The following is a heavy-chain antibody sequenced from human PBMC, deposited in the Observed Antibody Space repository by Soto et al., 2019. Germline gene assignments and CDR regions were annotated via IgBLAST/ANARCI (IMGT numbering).Heavy chain of an antibody. CDR2: ISHDGTKK. V-gene: IGHV3-30-3*01. J-gene: IGHJ6*02. D-gene: IGHD2-15*01. CDR1: AFSLRGYA. CDR3: ARYSPGLITNVVVHYGMDV. Sequence: QERLVESGGGVVQPGRSLRLSCAPSAFSLRGYAMYWARQAPGKGMEWVAFISHDGTKKQYADSVTGRFTISRDNSKNTLFLQIDSLRVEDTAVYSCARYSPGLITNVVVHYGMDVWGQGTTVTVSS.